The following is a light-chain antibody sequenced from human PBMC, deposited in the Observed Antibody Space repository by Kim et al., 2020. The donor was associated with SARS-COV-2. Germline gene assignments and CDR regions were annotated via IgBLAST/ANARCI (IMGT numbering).Light chain of an antibody. CDR3: QQYGSSPLIT. J-gene: IGKJ5*01. CDR1: QSVSSSY. CDR2: SAS. Sequence: EIVLTQSPGTLSLSPGERATLSCRASQSVSSSYLAWYQQKPGQAPRLLIYSASSRATGVPVRFSGSGSGTDFTLTISRLEPEDFAVYYCQQYGSSPLITFGQGTRLEIK. V-gene: IGKV3-20*01.